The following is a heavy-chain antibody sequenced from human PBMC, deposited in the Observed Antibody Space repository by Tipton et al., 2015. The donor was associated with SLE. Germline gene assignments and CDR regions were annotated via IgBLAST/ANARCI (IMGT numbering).Heavy chain of an antibody. D-gene: IGHD5-18*01. CDR3: AKHDSYGQSGFGY. Sequence: SLRLSCAASGFTFSSYAMSWVCQAPGKGLEWVSVIYSGGSTYYADSVKGRFTISRDNSKNTLYLQMNSLRAEDTAVYYCAKHDSYGQSGFGYWGQGTLVTVSS. CDR1: GFTFSSYA. CDR2: IYSGGST. J-gene: IGHJ4*02. V-gene: IGHV3-23*03.